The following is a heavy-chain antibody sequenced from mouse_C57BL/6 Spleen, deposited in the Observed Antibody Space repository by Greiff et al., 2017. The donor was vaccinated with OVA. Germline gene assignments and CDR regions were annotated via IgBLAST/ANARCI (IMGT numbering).Heavy chain of an antibody. D-gene: IGHD4-1*02. CDR3: ARVPTGTFDY. CDR1: GYTFTDYY. V-gene: IGHV1-26*01. Sequence: VQLQQSGPELVKPGASVKISCKASGYTFTDYYMNWVKQSHGKSLEWIGDINPNNGGTSYNQKFKGKATLTVDKSSSTAYMELRSLTSEDSAVYYCARVPTGTFDYWGQGTTLTVSS. CDR2: INPNNGGT. J-gene: IGHJ2*01.